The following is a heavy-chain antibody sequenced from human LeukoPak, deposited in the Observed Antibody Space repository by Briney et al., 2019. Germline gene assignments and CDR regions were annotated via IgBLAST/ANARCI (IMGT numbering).Heavy chain of an antibody. J-gene: IGHJ5*01. CDR2: IGYDGSTK. CDR1: GFTFNIYG. D-gene: IGHD1-1*01. V-gene: IGHV3-33*08. Sequence: QTGGSLRLSCVASGFTFNIYGMSWVRQAPGKGLEWVAVIGYDGSTKYYADSVKGRFTISRDNSKDTLYLQMTSLRADDTALYYCARDQGVHQVWNWFESCGQGTLVTVSS. CDR3: ARDQGVHQVWNWFES.